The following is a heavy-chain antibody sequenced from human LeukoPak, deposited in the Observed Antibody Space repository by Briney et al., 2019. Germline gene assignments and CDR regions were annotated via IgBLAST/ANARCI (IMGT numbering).Heavy chain of an antibody. CDR1: GYTFTSYG. CDR2: ISAYNGNT. Sequence: ASVKVSCKASGYTFTSYGISWVRQAPGQGLEWMGWISAYNGNTNYAQKLQGRVTMTTDTSTSTAYMELRSLRSDDTAVYYCARDRGGITARTYFDYWGQGTLVTVSS. D-gene: IGHD6-6*01. CDR3: ARDRGGITARTYFDY. J-gene: IGHJ4*02. V-gene: IGHV1-18*01.